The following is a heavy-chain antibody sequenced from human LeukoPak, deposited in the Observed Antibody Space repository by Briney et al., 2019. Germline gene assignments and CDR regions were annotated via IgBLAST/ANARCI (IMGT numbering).Heavy chain of an antibody. CDR1: AGSISSYY. CDR2: IYYSGST. CDR3: ARGTLYYDILTGNYYYYYMDV. D-gene: IGHD3-9*01. V-gene: IGHV4-59*01. J-gene: IGHJ6*03. Sequence: SETLSLTCTVSAGSISSYYWSWIRQPPGKGLEWLGYIYYSGSTNYNPSLKSRVTISVDTSKNQFSLKLSSVTAADTAVYYCARGTLYYDILTGNYYYYYMDVWGKGTTVTISS.